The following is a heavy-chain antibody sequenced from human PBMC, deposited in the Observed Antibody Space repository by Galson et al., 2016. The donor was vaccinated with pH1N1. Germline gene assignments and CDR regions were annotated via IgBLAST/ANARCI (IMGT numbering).Heavy chain of an antibody. CDR3: ARDKRRYFDS. J-gene: IGHJ4*02. Sequence: SLRLSCASYAFSVRNNFMTWVRQPPGKALEWVSTIYSVGSTNYGDFVKGRFTVSRDISKNTVFLQLNSLRVDDTAVYYCARDKRRYFDSWGQGTLVTVSP. CDR2: IYSVGST. V-gene: IGHV3-53*01. CDR1: AFSVRNNF.